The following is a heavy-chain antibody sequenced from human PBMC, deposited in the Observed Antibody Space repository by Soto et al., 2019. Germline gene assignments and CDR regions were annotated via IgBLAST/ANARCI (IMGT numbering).Heavy chain of an antibody. J-gene: IGHJ4*02. CDR3: ATTTAYSSSWYYFDY. Sequence: ASMKVSCKASGYTFTTYYMHWVRQAPGKGLEWMGRIDPEGGETIYAQKFQGRVTMTEDTSTDTAYMELSSLRSEDTAVYYCATTTAYSSSWYYFDYWGQGTLVTVSS. V-gene: IGHV1-24*01. CDR2: IDPEGGET. D-gene: IGHD6-13*01. CDR1: GYTFTTYY.